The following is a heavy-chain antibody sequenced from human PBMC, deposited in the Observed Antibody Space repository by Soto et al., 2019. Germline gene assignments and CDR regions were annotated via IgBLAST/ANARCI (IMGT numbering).Heavy chain of an antibody. CDR3: ARDSSGDFFFDY. V-gene: IGHV3-33*01. Sequence: GWSLRLSCAASGFTFSSYGMHWVRQAPGKGLEWVAVIWYDGSNKYYADSVKGRFTISRDNSKNTLYLQMNSLRAEDTAVYYCARDSSGDFFFDYWGQGTLVTVSS. D-gene: IGHD4-17*01. J-gene: IGHJ4*02. CDR2: IWYDGSNK. CDR1: GFTFSSYG.